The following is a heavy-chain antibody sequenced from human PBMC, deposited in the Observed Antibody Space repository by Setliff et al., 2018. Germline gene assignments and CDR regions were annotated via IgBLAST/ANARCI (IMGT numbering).Heavy chain of an antibody. CDR3: ARDSPTVVTHIRAFDI. V-gene: IGHV1-18*01. Sequence: APVKVSCKASGYTFTNYGISWVRQAPGQGLEWMGWISASNGNTNSAQKLQGRVTMTTDTSTSTAYMELRSLRSDDTAVYYCARDSPTVVTHIRAFDIWGQGTMVTVSS. J-gene: IGHJ3*02. CDR1: GYTFTNYG. CDR2: ISASNGNT. D-gene: IGHD4-17*01.